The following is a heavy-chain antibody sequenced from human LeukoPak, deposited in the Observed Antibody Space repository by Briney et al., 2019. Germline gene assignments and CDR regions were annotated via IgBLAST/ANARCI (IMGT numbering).Heavy chain of an antibody. V-gene: IGHV4-59*08. J-gene: IGHJ4*02. CDR2: IYYSGST. CDR1: GGSTNYDY. CDR3: ARRRTTGTRSYFDY. Sequence: SETLSLTCTVSGGSTNYDYWSWIRQPPGKGLEWIGYIYYSGSTNYNSSLKSRVTISVDTSKNQFSLKLSSVTAADTAVYYCARRRTTGTRSYFDYWGQGTLVTVSS. D-gene: IGHD1-1*01.